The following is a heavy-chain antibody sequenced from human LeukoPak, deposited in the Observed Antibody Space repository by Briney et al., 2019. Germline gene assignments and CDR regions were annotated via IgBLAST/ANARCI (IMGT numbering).Heavy chain of an antibody. Sequence: ASVKVSCKTSGYIFTSYDINWVRQATGQGLEWMGWMNPNSGNTGFAQKFQGRVTITRDTSISTAYMELSSLRSEDTAVYYCARGKYFYDSSGYFDYWGQGTLVTVSS. CDR2: MNPNSGNT. V-gene: IGHV1-8*03. CDR3: ARGKYFYDSSGYFDY. CDR1: GYIFTSYD. D-gene: IGHD3-22*01. J-gene: IGHJ4*02.